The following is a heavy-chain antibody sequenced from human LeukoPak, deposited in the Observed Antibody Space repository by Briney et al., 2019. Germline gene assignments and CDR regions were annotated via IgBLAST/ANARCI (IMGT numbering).Heavy chain of an antibody. V-gene: IGHV5-51*01. Sequence: GESLKISCKGSGSRFTSYWIGWVRQMPGKGLEWMGIIYPGDSDTRYSPSFQGQVTISADKSISTAYLQWSSLKASDTAMYYCARHRYSSGWYDFDYWGQGTLVTVFS. CDR2: IYPGDSDT. D-gene: IGHD6-19*01. CDR3: ARHRYSSGWYDFDY. CDR1: GSRFTSYW. J-gene: IGHJ4*02.